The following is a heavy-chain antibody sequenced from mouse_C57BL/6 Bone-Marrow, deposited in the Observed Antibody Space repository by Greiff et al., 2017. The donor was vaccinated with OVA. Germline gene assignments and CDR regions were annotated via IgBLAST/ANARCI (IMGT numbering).Heavy chain of an antibody. V-gene: IGHV5-15*01. CDR1: GFTFSDYG. J-gene: IGHJ1*03. D-gene: IGHD1-1*01. Sequence: EVKLVESGGGLVQPGGSLKLSCAASGFTFSDYGMAWVRQAPRKGPEWVAFISNLAYSIYYADTVTGRFTISRENAKNTLYLEMSSLRSEDTAMYYCARRGTSTNWYFDVWGTGTTVTVSS. CDR2: ISNLAYSI. CDR3: ARRGTSTNWYFDV.